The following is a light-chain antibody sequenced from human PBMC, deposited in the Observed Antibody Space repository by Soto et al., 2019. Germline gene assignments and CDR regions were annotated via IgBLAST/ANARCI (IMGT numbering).Light chain of an antibody. V-gene: IGKV4-1*01. CDR1: QSVLFSPKNKNN. CDR2: WAS. Sequence: DIVMTQSPDSLAVSLGERATINCKSSQSVLFSPKNKNNLAWYQQKPGQPPKLLIYWASTRESGVPDRFSGSGSGTDFTLTISSLQAEDAAFYYCQQYHSAPQTFGQGTKVEIK. CDR3: QQYHSAPQT. J-gene: IGKJ1*01.